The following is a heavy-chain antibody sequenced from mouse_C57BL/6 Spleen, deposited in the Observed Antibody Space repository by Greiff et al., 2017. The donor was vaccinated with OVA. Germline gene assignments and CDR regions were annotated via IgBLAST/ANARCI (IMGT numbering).Heavy chain of an antibody. CDR2: IRLKSDNYAT. CDR1: GFTFSNYW. V-gene: IGHV6-3*01. Sequence: EVKLEESGGGLVQPGGSMKLSCVASGFTFSNYWMNWVRQSPGKGLEWVGEIRLKSDNYATNYAESVKGRFTISRDDSKSSVYLQMNNVRAEDTGIYYCTGQPNAMDYWGQGTSVTVSA. D-gene: IGHD6-1*01. J-gene: IGHJ4*01. CDR3: TGQPNAMDY.